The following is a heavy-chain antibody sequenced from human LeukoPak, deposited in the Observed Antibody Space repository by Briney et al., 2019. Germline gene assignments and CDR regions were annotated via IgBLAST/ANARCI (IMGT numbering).Heavy chain of an antibody. CDR1: GGSFSGYY. CDR3: AREPHYDSSGYSPFDY. Sequence: SETLSLTCAVYGGSFSGYYWSSIRQPPGKGLEWIGEINHSGSTNYNPSLKSRVTISVDTSKNQFSLKLSSVTAADTAVYYCAREPHYDSSGYSPFDYWGQGTLVTVSS. CDR2: INHSGST. V-gene: IGHV4-34*01. J-gene: IGHJ4*02. D-gene: IGHD3-22*01.